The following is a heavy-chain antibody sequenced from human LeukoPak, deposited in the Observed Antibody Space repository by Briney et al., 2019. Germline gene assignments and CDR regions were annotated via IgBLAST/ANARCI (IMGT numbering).Heavy chain of an antibody. V-gene: IGHV1-18*01. CDR2: ISAYNGNT. J-gene: IGHJ5*02. CDR3: ARDPDLDCSGGSCYYNWFDP. CDR1: GYTFTSYG. Sequence: ASVKVSCKASGYTFTSYGISWVPQAPEQGLEWMGWISAYNGNTNYAQKLQGRVTMTTDTSTSTAYMELRSLRSDDTAVYYCARDPDLDCSGGSCYYNWFDPWGQGTLVTVSS. D-gene: IGHD2-15*01.